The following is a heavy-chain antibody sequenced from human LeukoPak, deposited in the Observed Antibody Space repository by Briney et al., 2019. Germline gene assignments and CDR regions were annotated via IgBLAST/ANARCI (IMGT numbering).Heavy chain of an antibody. D-gene: IGHD4-17*01. Sequence: KTGGSLRLSCAASGFTFSSYTMNWVRQAPGKGLEWVSSISSSSSYIYYADSVKGRFTISRDNAKNSLYLQMNSLRAEDTAVYYCARDRPTTVTTTVFDYWGQGTLVTVSS. CDR1: GFTFSSYT. V-gene: IGHV3-21*01. CDR3: ARDRPTTVTTTVFDY. J-gene: IGHJ4*02. CDR2: ISSSSSYI.